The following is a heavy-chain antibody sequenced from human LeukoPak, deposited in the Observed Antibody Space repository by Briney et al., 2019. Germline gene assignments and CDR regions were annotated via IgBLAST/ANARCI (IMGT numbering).Heavy chain of an antibody. Sequence: GGSLRLSCAASGFTFSSYTMSWVRQTPGKGLEWVAVIWYDGSNKYYADSVKGRFTISRDNSKNTLYLQMNSLRAEDTAVYYCARERSTCSSGWYPLDYYYYGMDVWGQGTTVTVSS. J-gene: IGHJ6*02. D-gene: IGHD6-19*01. V-gene: IGHV3-33*08. CDR2: IWYDGSNK. CDR3: ARERSTCSSGWYPLDYYYYGMDV. CDR1: GFTFSSYT.